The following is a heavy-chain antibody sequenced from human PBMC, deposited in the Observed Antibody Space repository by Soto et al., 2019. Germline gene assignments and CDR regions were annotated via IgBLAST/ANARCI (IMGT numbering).Heavy chain of an antibody. J-gene: IGHJ5*02. D-gene: IGHD5-12*01. CDR2: IIPIFGTA. CDR1: GGTFSSYA. V-gene: IGHV1-69*06. Sequence: QVQLVQSGAEVKKPGSSVTVSCKASGGTFSSYAISWVRQAPGQGLEWMGGIIPIFGTANYAQKFQGRVTITADKSTSTAYMELSSLRSEDTAVYYCASAPPIVATINTWFDPWGQGTLVTVSS. CDR3: ASAPPIVATINTWFDP.